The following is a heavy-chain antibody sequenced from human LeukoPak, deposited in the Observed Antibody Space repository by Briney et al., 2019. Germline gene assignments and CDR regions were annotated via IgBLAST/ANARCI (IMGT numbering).Heavy chain of an antibody. V-gene: IGHV1-18*01. CDR3: AAVRYFDWLLADVVAFDI. J-gene: IGHJ3*02. D-gene: IGHD3-9*01. Sequence: VASVKVSCKTSGYTFISYDITWVRQAPGQGLEWMGWISAYNGNTNYAQQLQGRVTMTTDTSTSTAYMELRSLRSEDTAVYYCAAVRYFDWLLADVVAFDIWGQGTMVTVSS. CDR1: GYTFISYD. CDR2: ISAYNGNT.